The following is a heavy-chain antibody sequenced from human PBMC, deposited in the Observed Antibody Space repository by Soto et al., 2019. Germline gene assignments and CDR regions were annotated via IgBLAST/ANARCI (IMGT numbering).Heavy chain of an antibody. Sequence: PGGSLRLSCAASGFTFSSYSMNWVRQAPGKGLEWVSYISSSSSTIYYADSVKGRFTISRDNAKNSLYLQMNSLRDEDTAVYYCASDRIQLWLDEFDAFDIWGQGTMVTVSS. CDR2: ISSSSSTI. CDR3: ASDRIQLWLDEFDAFDI. J-gene: IGHJ3*02. D-gene: IGHD5-18*01. V-gene: IGHV3-48*02. CDR1: GFTFSSYS.